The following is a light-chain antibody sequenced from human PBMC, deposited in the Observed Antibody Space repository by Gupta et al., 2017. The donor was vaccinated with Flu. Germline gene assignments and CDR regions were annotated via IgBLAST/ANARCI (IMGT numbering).Light chain of an antibody. V-gene: IGLV3-21*02. CDR2: DDS. Sequence: SHVLTQPPSVSVAPGQTARITCGGKNIGSKSGHWYQQKPGQAPVLVVYDDSDRPSGIPERFSGSNSGNTATLTISRGEAGDDADYYCQVWDSSSDHYVFGTGTEVTVL. CDR3: QVWDSSSDHYV. CDR1: NIGSKS. J-gene: IGLJ1*01.